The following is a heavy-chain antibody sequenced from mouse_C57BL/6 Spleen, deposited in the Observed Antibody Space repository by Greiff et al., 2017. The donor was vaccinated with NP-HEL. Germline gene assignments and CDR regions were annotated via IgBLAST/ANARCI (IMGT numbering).Heavy chain of an antibody. CDR2: ISSGSSTI. Sequence: EVNLVESGGGLVKPGGSLKLSCAASGFTFSDYGMHWVRQAPEKGLEWVAYISSGSSTIYYADTVKGRFTISRDNAKNTLFLQMTSLRSEDTAMYYCAKGFYGSRSWYFDVWGTGTTVTVSS. V-gene: IGHV5-17*01. CDR3: AKGFYGSRSWYFDV. J-gene: IGHJ1*03. D-gene: IGHD1-1*01. CDR1: GFTFSDYG.